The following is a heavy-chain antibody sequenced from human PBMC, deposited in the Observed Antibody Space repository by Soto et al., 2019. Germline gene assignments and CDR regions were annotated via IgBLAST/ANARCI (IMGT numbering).Heavy chain of an antibody. CDR1: GGSFSPNY. CDR2: IYYSGST. D-gene: IGHD3-10*01. CDR3: ARSEDYGSGSYYNPLSSNWFDP. V-gene: IGHV4-59*01. Sequence: SETLSLTCTVSGGSFSPNYRSWIRQPPGKGLEWIGYIYYSGSTNYNPSLKSRVTISVDTSKNQFSLKLSSVTAADTAVYYCARSEDYGSGSYYNPLSSNWFDPWGQGTLVTVSS. J-gene: IGHJ5*02.